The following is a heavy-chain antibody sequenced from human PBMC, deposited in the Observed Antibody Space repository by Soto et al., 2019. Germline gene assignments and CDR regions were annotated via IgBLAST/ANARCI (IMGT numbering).Heavy chain of an antibody. CDR3: AREGRGKKAGYNGLVSLGY. V-gene: IGHV1-69*06. J-gene: IGHJ4*02. D-gene: IGHD2-2*02. CDR1: GSRFSNYV. CDR2: IIPIFNST. Sequence: AAVKVSCKVSGSRFSNYVISWVRQAPGHGLEWLGRIIPIFNSTKYAQSFQGRVTITADKSTSTASLELSSLRSDDTAVYYCAREGRGKKAGYNGLVSLGYWGQGTLVTVSS.